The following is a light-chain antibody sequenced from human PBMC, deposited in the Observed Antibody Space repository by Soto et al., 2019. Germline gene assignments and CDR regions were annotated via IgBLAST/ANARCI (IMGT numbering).Light chain of an antibody. CDR1: SSDVGGYNY. V-gene: IGLV2-14*01. J-gene: IGLJ2*01. CDR2: EVT. Sequence: QSALTQPASVSGSPGQSITISCTGTSSDVGGYNYVSWYQQHPGKAPKLMIYEVTNRPSGVSNRFSGSKSGNTASLTISGLQAEDEADYYCSSYAGTHTFVIFGAGTKLTVL. CDR3: SSYAGTHTFVI.